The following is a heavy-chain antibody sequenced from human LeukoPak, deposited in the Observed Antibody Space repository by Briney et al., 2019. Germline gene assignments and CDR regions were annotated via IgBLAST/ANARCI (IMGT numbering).Heavy chain of an antibody. CDR2: FDPEDGET. CDR3: ASTADGDYVGPNAFDY. V-gene: IGHV1-24*01. D-gene: IGHD4-17*01. J-gene: IGHJ4*02. Sequence: GASVKVSCKVSGYTLTELSMHWVRQAPGKGLEWMGGFDPEDGETIYAQKFQGRVTMTEDTSTDTAYMELSSLRSEDTAVYYCASTADGDYVGPNAFDYWGQGTLVTVSS. CDR1: GYTLTELS.